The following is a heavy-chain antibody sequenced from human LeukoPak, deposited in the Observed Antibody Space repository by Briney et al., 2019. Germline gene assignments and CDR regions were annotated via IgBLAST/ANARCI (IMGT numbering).Heavy chain of an antibody. CDR1: AFTFSIYG. CDR3: ASPGGYDFWSGPFDH. J-gene: IGHJ4*02. D-gene: IGHD3-3*01. Sequence: PGGSLRLSCVASAFTFSIYGMHWVRQAPGKGLEWVAVISYDGSKTYYADSVKGRFTISRDNSKNTLYLQMNSLRAEDTAVYYCASPGGYDFWSGPFDHWGQGTLVTVSS. V-gene: IGHV3-30*03. CDR2: ISYDGSKT.